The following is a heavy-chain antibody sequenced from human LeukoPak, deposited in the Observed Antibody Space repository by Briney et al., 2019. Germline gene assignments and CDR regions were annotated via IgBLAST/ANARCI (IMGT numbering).Heavy chain of an antibody. D-gene: IGHD6-19*01. CDR3: ARNNGWAFDF. Sequence: GGSLRLSCAASGFTFSSYSMNWVRQAPGKGLAWVANINPDGSEKEYVDSVKGRFTISRDNAQNSLFLQMNSLRAEDTAVYYCARNNGWAFDFWGQGTMVTVSS. J-gene: IGHJ3*01. CDR1: GFTFSSYS. CDR2: INPDGSEK. V-gene: IGHV3-7*04.